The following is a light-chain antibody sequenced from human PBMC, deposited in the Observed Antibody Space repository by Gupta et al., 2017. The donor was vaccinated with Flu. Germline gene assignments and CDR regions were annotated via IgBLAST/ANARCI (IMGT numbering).Light chain of an antibody. Sequence: EIVLTQSPGTLSLSPGEKLTLSCRASQSVGSNSLAWYHQKPGQAPRLLIYDVSSRATGIPDRFSGSGSGRDFTLTISRLEPEGFGMYYCQQYASPSVTFGGGTRVEVK. V-gene: IGKV3-20*01. CDR2: DVS. CDR3: QQYASPSVT. J-gene: IGKJ4*01. CDR1: QSVGSNS.